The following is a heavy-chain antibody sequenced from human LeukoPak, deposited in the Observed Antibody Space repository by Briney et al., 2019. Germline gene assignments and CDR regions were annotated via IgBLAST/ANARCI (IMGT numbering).Heavy chain of an antibody. D-gene: IGHD1-26*01. CDR2: INPNSGGT. CDR3: AREAGSYHAFDI. J-gene: IGHJ3*02. CDR1: GYTFTGYY. V-gene: IGHV1-2*02. Sequence: ASVKVSCKASGYTFTGYYMHWVRQAPGQGLEWMGWINPNSGGTNYAQKFQGRVTMTRDTSISTAYMELSRLRSDDTAVYYCAREAGSYHAFDIWGQGTMVTVSS.